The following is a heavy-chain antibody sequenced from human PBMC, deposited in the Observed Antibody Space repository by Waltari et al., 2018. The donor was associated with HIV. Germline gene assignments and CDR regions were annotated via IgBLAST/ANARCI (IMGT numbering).Heavy chain of an antibody. V-gene: IGHV3-9*01. J-gene: IGHJ6*02. CDR1: RVPFPASP. Sequence: EVQLVESGGELAQPGGSLRPSCTPSRVPFPASPTTGVCQSPGKGLEWDSGSTWNSGKTVYAESVKGRFTISRDNTKNSLYLQMNSLRLEDTALYFCVKDSGVAHHANWFQFYSLDVWGQGTAVSVSS. D-gene: IGHD2-15*01. CDR3: VKDSGVAHHANWFQFYSLDV. CDR2: STWNSGKT.